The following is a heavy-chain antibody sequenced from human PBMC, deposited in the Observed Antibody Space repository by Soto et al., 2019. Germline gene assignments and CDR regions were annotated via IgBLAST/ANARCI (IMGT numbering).Heavy chain of an antibody. V-gene: IGHV3-21*01. CDR1: GFTFSSYS. CDR2: ISSSSSYI. J-gene: IGHJ4*02. D-gene: IGHD2-2*01. CDR3: AREPRAVLFVPAAPPFDY. Sequence: AGGSLRLSCAASGFTFSSYSMNWVRQAPGKGLEWVSSISSSSSYIYYADSVKGRFTIPRDNAKNSLYLQMDSLRAEDTAVYYCAREPRAVLFVPAAPPFDYWGQGTLVTVSS.